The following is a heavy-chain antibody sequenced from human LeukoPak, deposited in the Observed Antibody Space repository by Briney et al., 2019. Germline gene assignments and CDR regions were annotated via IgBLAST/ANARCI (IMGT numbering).Heavy chain of an antibody. D-gene: IGHD3-22*01. J-gene: IGHJ3*02. CDR1: GYTFTGYY. CDR3: ARDTDYYDSSGYPHDAFDI. CDR2: INPNSGGT. V-gene: IGHV1-2*02. Sequence: GASVKVSCKASGYTFTGYYMHWVRRAPGQGLEWMGWINPNSGGTNYAQKFQGRVTMTRDTSISTAYMELSRLRSDDTAVYYCARDTDYYDSSGYPHDAFDIWGQGTMVTVSS.